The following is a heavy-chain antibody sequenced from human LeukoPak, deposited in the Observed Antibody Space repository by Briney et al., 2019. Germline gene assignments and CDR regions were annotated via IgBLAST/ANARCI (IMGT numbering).Heavy chain of an antibody. CDR2: IIGSGTAT. D-gene: IGHD3-16*01. CDR3: AKDKIRGDGKWCFDL. V-gene: IGHV3-23*01. J-gene: IGHJ2*01. Sequence: GGSLRLSCAASGFTFSSYWMSWVRQAPGKGLEWVSGIIGSGTATYYADSVKGRFTISRDNSKNMVNLQMDSLRDEDSAAYYCAKDKIRGDGKWCFDLWGRGTQVTVSS. CDR1: GFTFSSYW.